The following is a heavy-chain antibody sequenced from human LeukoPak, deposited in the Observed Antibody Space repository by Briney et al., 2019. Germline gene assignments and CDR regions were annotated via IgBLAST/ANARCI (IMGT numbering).Heavy chain of an antibody. V-gene: IGHV3-74*01. J-gene: IGHJ4*02. D-gene: IGHD6-6*01. CDR1: GFPFRSYW. CDR2: INSDATST. CDR3: ARDVHFDS. Sequence: GGSLRLSCAASGFPFRSYWMHWVGQGPGKGLMWVSRINSDATSTTYADSVKGRFTLSRHNAKNTLYLQMDSLTAEDSGVYYCARDVHFDSWGQGTLVTVSS.